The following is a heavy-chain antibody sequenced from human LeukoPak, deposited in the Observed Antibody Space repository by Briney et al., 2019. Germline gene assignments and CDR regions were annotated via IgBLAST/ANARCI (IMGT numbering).Heavy chain of an antibody. CDR3: ARGLVVTAIDRSQGLLEGDD. D-gene: IGHD2-21*02. CDR2: INPNSGGT. V-gene: IGHV1-2*02. Sequence: ASVKVSCKASGYTFTGYFVHWVRQAPGQGLEWMGWINPNSGGTNYAQKFQGRVTMTRDTSISTAYMELSRLRSDDTAVYYCARGLVVTAIDRSQGLLEGDDWGQGTLVTVSS. J-gene: IGHJ4*02. CDR1: GYTFTGYF.